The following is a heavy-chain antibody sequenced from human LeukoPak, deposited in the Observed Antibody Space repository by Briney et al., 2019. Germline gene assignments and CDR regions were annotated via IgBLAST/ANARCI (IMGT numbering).Heavy chain of an antibody. CDR2: INAGNGNT. CDR1: GYTFSSYA. D-gene: IGHD2-15*01. Sequence: ASVKVSCKASGYTFSSYAIHWVRQAPGQGLEWMGWINAGNGNTKYSQKFQGRVTITRDTSASTAYMELSSLRSEDTAVYYCARERPQYCSGGSCYYYYYGMDVWGQGTTVTVSS. CDR3: ARERPQYCSGGSCYYYYYGMDV. V-gene: IGHV1-3*01. J-gene: IGHJ6*02.